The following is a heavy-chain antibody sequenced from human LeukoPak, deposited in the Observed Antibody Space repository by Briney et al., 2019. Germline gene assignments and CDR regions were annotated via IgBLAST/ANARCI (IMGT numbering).Heavy chain of an antibody. CDR3: ARALGCGGDCYLVDAFDI. V-gene: IGHV3-66*01. Sequence: PGGSLRLSCAASGFTVSSNYMSWVRQAPGKGLEWVSVIYSGGSPYYADSVKGRFTISRENSKNTLYLQMNSLRAEDTAVYYCARALGCGGDCYLVDAFDIWGQGTMVTVSS. CDR2: IYSGGSP. CDR1: GFTVSSNY. D-gene: IGHD2-21*02. J-gene: IGHJ3*02.